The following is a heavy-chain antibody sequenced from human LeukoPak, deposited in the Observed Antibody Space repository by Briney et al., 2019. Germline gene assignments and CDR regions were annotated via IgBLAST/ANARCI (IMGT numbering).Heavy chain of an antibody. CDR1: GYTFTSYG. D-gene: IGHD3-10*01. CDR3: ARVGGLTMVRDPFDY. Sequence: ASVKVSCKASGYTFTSYGISWVRQAPGQGLEWMGWISAYNGNTNYAQKLQGRVTMTTDTSTSTAYMELRSLRSDDTAVYYCARVGGLTMVRDPFDYWGQGTLVTVSS. J-gene: IGHJ4*02. CDR2: ISAYNGNT. V-gene: IGHV1-18*01.